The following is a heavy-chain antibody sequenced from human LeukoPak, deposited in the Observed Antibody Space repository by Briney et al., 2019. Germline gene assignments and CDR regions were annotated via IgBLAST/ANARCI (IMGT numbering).Heavy chain of an antibody. CDR1: GFTFSNYA. V-gene: IGHV3-23*01. J-gene: IGHJ4*02. CDR2: ISGSGGST. CDR3: AKGGYCSSTSCHYQTQYYFDY. Sequence: GGSLRLSCAASGFTFSNYAMRWVRQAPGKGLEWVSAISGSGGSTYYADSVKGRFTISRDNSKNTLYLQMNSLRAEDTAVYYCAKGGYCSSTSCHYQTQYYFDYWGQGTLVTVSS. D-gene: IGHD2-2*01.